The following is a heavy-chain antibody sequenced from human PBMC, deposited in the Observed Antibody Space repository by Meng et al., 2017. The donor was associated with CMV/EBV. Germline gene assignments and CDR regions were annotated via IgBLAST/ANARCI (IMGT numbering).Heavy chain of an antibody. CDR2: ISGSGGST. D-gene: IGHD3-3*01. Sequence: GESLKISCAASGFTFSSYAMSWVHQAPGKGLEWVSAISGSGGSTYYADSVKGRFTISRDNSKNTLYLQMNSLRAEDTAVYYCAKCHRRGILEWLSRYYYGMDVWGQGTTVTVSS. V-gene: IGHV3-23*01. CDR1: GFTFSSYA. CDR3: AKCHRRGILEWLSRYYYGMDV. J-gene: IGHJ6*02.